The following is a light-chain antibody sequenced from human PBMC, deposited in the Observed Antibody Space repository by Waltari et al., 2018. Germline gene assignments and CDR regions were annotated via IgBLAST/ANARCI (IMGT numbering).Light chain of an antibody. CDR3: AAWDDSLNGFYV. CDR2: NNS. CDR1: SSNIGGNA. Sequence: QSVLTQPPSASGTPGQRDTISCSGSSSNIGGNAVNWYQHLPGTAPKLLIYNNSRRSSGVPDRFSGSPSGTSASLAISELQSGDEADYYCAAWDDSLNGFYVFGTGTKVTVL. J-gene: IGLJ1*01. V-gene: IGLV1-44*01.